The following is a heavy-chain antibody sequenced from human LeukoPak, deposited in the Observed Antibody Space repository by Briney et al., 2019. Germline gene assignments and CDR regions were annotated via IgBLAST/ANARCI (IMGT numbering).Heavy chain of an antibody. D-gene: IGHD3-3*01. J-gene: IGHJ5*02. Sequence: PGRSLRLSCAASGFTFSSYAMHWVRQAPGKGLEWVAVIWYDGSNKYYADSVKGRFTISRDNSKNTLYLQMNSLRAEDTAVYYCARGRYYDFWSGYSESPNWFDPWGQGTLVTVSS. V-gene: IGHV3-33*08. CDR1: GFTFSSYA. CDR2: IWYDGSNK. CDR3: ARGRYYDFWSGYSESPNWFDP.